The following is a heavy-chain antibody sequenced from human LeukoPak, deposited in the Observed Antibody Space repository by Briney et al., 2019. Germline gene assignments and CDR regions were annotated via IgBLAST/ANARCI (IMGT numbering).Heavy chain of an antibody. Sequence: SETLSLTCTVSGGSISSSSYYWGWIRQPPGKGLEWIGSIYYSGSTYYNPSLKSRVTISVDTSKNQFSLKLSSVTAADTAVYYCARHELQQLVDYWGQGTLVTVSS. CDR3: ARHELQQLVDY. J-gene: IGHJ4*02. D-gene: IGHD6-13*01. V-gene: IGHV4-39*01. CDR2: IYYSGST. CDR1: GGSISSSSYY.